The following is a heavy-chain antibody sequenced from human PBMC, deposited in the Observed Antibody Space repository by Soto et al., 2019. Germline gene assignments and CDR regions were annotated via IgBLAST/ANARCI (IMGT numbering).Heavy chain of an antibody. Sequence: LSLPCTVSGYSISSVSYWAWIRHTPGKGPEWIASIYHGGTTFYNPSLKSRITISVDTSNNQFSLKLTSVTAADTAVYYCARVHVMVVAGSTFDYWGHGTLVTVSS. CDR1: GYSISSVSY. CDR2: IYHGGTT. J-gene: IGHJ4*01. V-gene: IGHV4-38-2*02. D-gene: IGHD6-19*01. CDR3: ARVHVMVVAGSTFDY.